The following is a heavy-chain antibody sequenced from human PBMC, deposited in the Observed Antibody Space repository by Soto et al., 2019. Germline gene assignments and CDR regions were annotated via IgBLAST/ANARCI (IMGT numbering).Heavy chain of an antibody. CDR3: AREGPKPLYYFDY. V-gene: IGHV3-48*02. J-gene: IGHJ4*02. Sequence: EVQLVESGGGLVQPGGSLRLSCAASGFTFSSYSMNWVRQAPGKGLEWVSYISSSSSTIYYADSVKGRFTISRDNAKNSLYLQMNSMRDQDTAVDYCAREGPKPLYYFDYWGQGTLVTVSS. CDR1: GFTFSSYS. CDR2: ISSSSSTI.